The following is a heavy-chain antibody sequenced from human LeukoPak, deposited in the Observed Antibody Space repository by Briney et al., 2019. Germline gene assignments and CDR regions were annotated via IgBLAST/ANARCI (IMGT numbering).Heavy chain of an antibody. J-gene: IGHJ4*02. V-gene: IGHV3-7*01. CDR2: IRQDGSEK. CDR1: GFTFSSYW. Sequence: GGSLRLSCAASGFTFSSYWMSWVRQAPGKGLEWVANIRQDGSEKYYVHSVKGRFTISRDNAKNSLYLQMNSLRAEDTAVYYCARRVDDILTGYYFDYWGQGTLVTVSS. CDR3: ARRVDDILTGYYFDY. D-gene: IGHD3-9*01.